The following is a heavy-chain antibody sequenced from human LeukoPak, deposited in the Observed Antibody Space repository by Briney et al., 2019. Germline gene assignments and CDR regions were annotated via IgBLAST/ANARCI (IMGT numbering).Heavy chain of an antibody. D-gene: IGHD2-15*01. CDR2: ISWNSGSI. CDR1: GFTFDDYA. V-gene: IGHV3-9*01. CDR3: ARKTLVVVAATDFDY. Sequence: GRSLRLSCAASGFTFDDYAMHWVRQAPGKGLEWVSGISWNSGSIGYADSVKGRFTISRDNAKNSLYLQMNSLRAEDTAVYYCARKTLVVVAATDFDYWGQGTLVTVSS. J-gene: IGHJ4*02.